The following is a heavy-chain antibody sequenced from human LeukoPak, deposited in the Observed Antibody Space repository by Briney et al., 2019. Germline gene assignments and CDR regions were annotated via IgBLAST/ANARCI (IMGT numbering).Heavy chain of an antibody. J-gene: IGHJ6*03. CDR3: ARDSKQLVLANLNYYYYYMDV. CDR2: IYTSGST. CDR1: GGSISSGSYY. V-gene: IGHV4-61*02. D-gene: IGHD6-6*01. Sequence: SETLSLTCTVSGGSISSGSYYWSWIRQPAGKGLEWIGRIYTSGSTNYNPSLKSRVTISVDTSKNQFSLKLSSVTAADTAVYYCARDSKQLVLANLNYYYYYMDVWGRGTTVTVSS.